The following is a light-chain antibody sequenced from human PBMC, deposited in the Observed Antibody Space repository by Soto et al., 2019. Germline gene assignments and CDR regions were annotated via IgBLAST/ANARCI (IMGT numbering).Light chain of an antibody. V-gene: IGLV1-44*01. CDR3: ATWDDSLNGPV. CDR1: SSNIGTNT. Sequence: QAVVTQPPSASGTPGQRVTISCSGSSSNIGTNTVSWYQQLPGTAPKVLIYSNSQRPSGVPDRFSGSRSGTSASLAISGLQSEDEADYYCATWDDSLNGPVFGGGTKVTVL. CDR2: SNS. J-gene: IGLJ3*02.